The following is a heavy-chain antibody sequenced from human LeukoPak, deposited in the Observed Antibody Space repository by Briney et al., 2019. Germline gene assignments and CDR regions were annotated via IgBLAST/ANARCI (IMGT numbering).Heavy chain of an antibody. V-gene: IGHV4-39*07. D-gene: IGHD5-12*01. J-gene: IGHJ3*02. CDR3: ARVLGPIVATIIARDDAFDI. CDR1: GGSISSSSYY. CDR2: SYYSGGT. Sequence: KSSQTRSLTCTVAGGSISSSSYYWGWIRQPPGNGLEWIGSSYYSGGTHYKPSLKSRVTISVDTSKNQFSLKLSSVTAADTAVYYCARVLGPIVATIIARDDAFDIWGQGTMVTVSS.